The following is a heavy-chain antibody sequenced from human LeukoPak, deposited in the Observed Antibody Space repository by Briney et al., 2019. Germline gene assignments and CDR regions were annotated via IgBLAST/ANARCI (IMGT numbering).Heavy chain of an antibody. D-gene: IGHD3-9*01. J-gene: IGHJ4*02. CDR3: ARGSYDILTGYYAVFDY. V-gene: IGHV3-33*01. CDR1: GFSFSSYG. Sequence: GRSLRLSCAASGFSFSSYGMHWVRQAPGKGLEWVAVIWYDGSNKYYADSVKGRFTISRDNSKNTLYLQMNSLRAEDTAVYYCARGSYDILTGYYAVFDYWGQGTLVTVSS. CDR2: IWYDGSNK.